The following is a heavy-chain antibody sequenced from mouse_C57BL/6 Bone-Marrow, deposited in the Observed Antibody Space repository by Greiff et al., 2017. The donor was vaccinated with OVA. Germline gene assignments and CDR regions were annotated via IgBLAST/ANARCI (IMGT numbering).Heavy chain of an antibody. D-gene: IGHD2-5*01. Sequence: ESGPGLVKPSQSLSLTCSVTGYSITSGYYWNWIRQFPGNKLEWMGYISYDGSNNYNPSLKNRISITRDTSKNQFFLKLNSVTTEDTATYYCARDRAYSIWYFDVWGTGTTVTVSS. CDR3: ARDRAYSIWYFDV. V-gene: IGHV3-6*01. CDR1: GYSITSGYY. J-gene: IGHJ1*03. CDR2: ISYDGSN.